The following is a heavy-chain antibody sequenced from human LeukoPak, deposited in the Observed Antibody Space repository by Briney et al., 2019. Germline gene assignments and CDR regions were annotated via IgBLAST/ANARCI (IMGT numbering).Heavy chain of an antibody. D-gene: IGHD5-18*01. CDR2: IYYSGST. V-gene: IGHV4-39*01. J-gene: IGHJ4*02. CDR1: GGSISSSSYY. CDR3: ACRTAMVFDY. Sequence: KASETLSLTCTVSGGSISSSSYYWGWIRQPPGKGLEWIGSIYYSGSTYYHPSLKSRVTISVDTSKNQFSLKLSSVTAADTAVYYCACRTAMVFDYWGQGTLVTVSS.